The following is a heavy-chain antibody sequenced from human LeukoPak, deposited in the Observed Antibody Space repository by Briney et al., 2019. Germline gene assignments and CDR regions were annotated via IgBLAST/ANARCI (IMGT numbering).Heavy chain of an antibody. J-gene: IGHJ6*03. D-gene: IGHD3-3*01. Sequence: SETLSLTCTVSGGSISSYYWSWIRQPPGKGLEWIGYIYYSGSTNYNPSLKSRVTISVDTSKNQFSLKLSSVTAADTAVYYCARGGGVGYYYYYMDVWGKGTTVTVSS. CDR2: IYYSGST. CDR1: GGSISSYY. CDR3: ARGGGVGYYYYYMDV. V-gene: IGHV4-59*01.